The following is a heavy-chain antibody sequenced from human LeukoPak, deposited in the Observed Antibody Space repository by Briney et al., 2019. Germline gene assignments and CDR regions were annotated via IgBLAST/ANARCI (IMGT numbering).Heavy chain of an antibody. Sequence: SETLSLTCTVSGGSMSNTVYYWGWIRQPPGKGLEWIGSVNYSGGTSYNPSLKSRLTISVDTSKNQFSLNLRSVTAADTAVYYCARHPGRSCSGGSACPNWFDPWGQGTLVTVSS. J-gene: IGHJ5*02. CDR1: GGSMSNTVYY. CDR3: ARHPGRSCSGGSACPNWFDP. CDR2: VNYSGGT. V-gene: IGHV4-39*01. D-gene: IGHD2-15*01.